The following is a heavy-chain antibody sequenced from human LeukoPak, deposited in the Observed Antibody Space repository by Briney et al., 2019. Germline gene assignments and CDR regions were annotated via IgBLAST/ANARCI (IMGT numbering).Heavy chain of an antibody. D-gene: IGHD6-19*01. Sequence: SQTLSLTCGISGDSVSNNRATWNWIRQSPSRGLEWLGGTYYRSKWYNDYAVSVKGRLTINPDTSKNQFSLQLDSVTPEDTAVYYCARGGYGMTVAQFDYWGQGTLVTVSS. CDR1: GDSVSNNRAT. CDR3: ARGGYGMTVAQFDY. V-gene: IGHV6-1*01. CDR2: TYYRSKWYN. J-gene: IGHJ4*02.